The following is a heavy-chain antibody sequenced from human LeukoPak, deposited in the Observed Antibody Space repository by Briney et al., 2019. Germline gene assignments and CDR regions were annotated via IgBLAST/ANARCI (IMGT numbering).Heavy chain of an antibody. D-gene: IGHD6-6*01. V-gene: IGHV3-21*01. CDR3: TRDLFPDYRLVN. CDR1: GFTFSSYS. J-gene: IGHJ1*01. CDR2: INSDSSIM. Sequence: GGSLRLSCAASGFTFSSYSMNWVRQAPGKGLEWVSSINSDSSIMYYAESVKGRFTISRDNARNSLYLQMNSLRAEDTAVYYCTRDLFPDYRLVNCGQGALVTVSS.